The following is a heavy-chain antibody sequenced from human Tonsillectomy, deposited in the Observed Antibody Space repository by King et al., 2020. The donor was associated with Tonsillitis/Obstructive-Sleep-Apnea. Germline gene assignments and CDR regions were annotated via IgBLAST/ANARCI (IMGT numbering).Heavy chain of an antibody. J-gene: IGHJ2*01. CDR3: AKDENWYFDL. CDR1: GFTFSSYD. V-gene: IGHV3-23*04. Sequence: VQLVESGGGLVQPGGSLRLSCAASGFTFSSYDMSLVRQAPGKGLEWVSGISANGGSTYYADSVKGRFTISRDNSKNTLYLQMNSLRAEDTAVYYCAKDENWYFDLWGRGTLVTVSS. CDR2: ISANGGST.